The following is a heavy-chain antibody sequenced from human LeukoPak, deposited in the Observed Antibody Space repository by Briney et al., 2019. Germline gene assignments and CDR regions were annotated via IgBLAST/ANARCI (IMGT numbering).Heavy chain of an antibody. V-gene: IGHV3-7*01. J-gene: IGHJ6*02. CDR3: ARENYYGSGSSYGMDV. D-gene: IGHD3-10*01. Sequence: GGSLRLSCAASGFTFSSYWMSWVRQAPGKGLEWMANIKQDGSEKYYVDSVKGRFTISRDNAKNSLCLQMNSLRAEDTAVYYCARENYYGSGSSYGMDVWGQGTTVTVSS. CDR2: IKQDGSEK. CDR1: GFTFSSYW.